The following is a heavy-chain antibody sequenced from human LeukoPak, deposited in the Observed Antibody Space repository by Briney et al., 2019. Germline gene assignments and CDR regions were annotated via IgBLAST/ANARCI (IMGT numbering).Heavy chain of an antibody. J-gene: IGHJ4*02. CDR2: ISSSSNYK. Sequence: PGGSLRLSCAASGFTFSNYNMNWVRQTPGKGLEWVSSISSSSNYKYYADSVKGRFTISRDNAKSSLYLQMNSLRAEDTAVYYCARGDCSDGSCPPDYWGQGTLVTVSS. CDR3: ARGDCSDGSCPPDY. V-gene: IGHV3-21*01. CDR1: GFTFSNYN. D-gene: IGHD2-15*01.